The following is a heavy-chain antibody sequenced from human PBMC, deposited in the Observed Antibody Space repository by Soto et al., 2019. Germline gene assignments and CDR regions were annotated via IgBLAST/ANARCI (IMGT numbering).Heavy chain of an antibody. CDR2: INNGGST. CDR3: ARASSFQLPRHQQY. D-gene: IGHD1-1*01. Sequence: PSETLSLTCAVYGGSFSGYYWSWIRQPPGKELEWIGEINNGGSTNYNPSLKSRATISVDTSKNQFSLKLSSVTAADTAVYYCARASSFQLPRHQQYWGQGTLVTVS. J-gene: IGHJ4*02. CDR1: GGSFSGYY. V-gene: IGHV4-34*01.